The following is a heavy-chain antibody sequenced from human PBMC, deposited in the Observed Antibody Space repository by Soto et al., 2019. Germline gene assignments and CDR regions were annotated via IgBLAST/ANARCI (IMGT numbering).Heavy chain of an antibody. Sequence: QVQLVQSGAEVKKPGASVKVSCKASGGTFSSYAISWVRQAPGQGLEWMGGIIPIFGTANYAQKFQGRVTITADKSTSTAYMELSSLRSEDTAVYYCARRVGYCSGGSCLAGMDVWGQGTTVTVSS. J-gene: IGHJ6*02. V-gene: IGHV1-69*06. CDR2: IIPIFGTA. CDR3: ARRVGYCSGGSCLAGMDV. D-gene: IGHD2-15*01. CDR1: GGTFSSYA.